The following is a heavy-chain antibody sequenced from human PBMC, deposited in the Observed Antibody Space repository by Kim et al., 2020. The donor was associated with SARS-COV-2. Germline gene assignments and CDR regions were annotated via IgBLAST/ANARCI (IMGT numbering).Heavy chain of an antibody. CDR2: ISSNGGST. CDR1: GFTFSSYA. CDR3: ARDRVEAVAGTLIPYYYYYMDV. D-gene: IGHD6-19*01. V-gene: IGHV3-64*01. J-gene: IGHJ6*03. Sequence: GGSLRLSCAASGFTFSSYAMHWVRQAPGKGLEYVSAISSNGGSTYYANSVKGRFTISRDNSKNTLYLQMGSLRAEDMAVYYCARDRVEAVAGTLIPYYYYYMDVWGTGTTVTVSS.